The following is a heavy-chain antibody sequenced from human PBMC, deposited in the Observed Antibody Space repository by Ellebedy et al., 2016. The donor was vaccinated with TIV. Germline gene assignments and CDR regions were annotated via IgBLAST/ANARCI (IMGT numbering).Heavy chain of an antibody. CDR1: GFIFSSYG. V-gene: IGHV3-64D*06. CDR3: VKDLSNTGSYIRPFDY. CDR2: INADGGST. Sequence: GESLKISCAASGFIFSSYGMHWVRQAPGKGLEHVSAINADGGSTYFADSVKGRFTISRDNSKNTLYLQMSSLTTEDTAVYYCVKDLSNTGSYIRPFDYWGQGTLVTVSS. D-gene: IGHD1-26*01. J-gene: IGHJ4*02.